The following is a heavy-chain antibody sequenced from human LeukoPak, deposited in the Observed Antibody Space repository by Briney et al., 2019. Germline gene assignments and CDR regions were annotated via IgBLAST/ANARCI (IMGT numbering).Heavy chain of an antibody. Sequence: RRSGPTLVNPTQTLTLTCTFSGFSLSTRGMCVSWIRQPPGKALEWLSRIDWDDDKYYSTSLKTRLTISKDTSKNQVVLTMTNMDPVDTATYYCARMGIAASNYYYYYYMDVWGKGTTVTVSS. J-gene: IGHJ6*03. CDR1: GFSLSTRGMC. CDR2: IDWDDDK. D-gene: IGHD6-13*01. CDR3: ARMGIAASNYYYYYYMDV. V-gene: IGHV2-70*11.